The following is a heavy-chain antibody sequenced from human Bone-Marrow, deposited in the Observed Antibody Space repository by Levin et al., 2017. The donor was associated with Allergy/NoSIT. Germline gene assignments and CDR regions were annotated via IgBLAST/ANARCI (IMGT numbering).Heavy chain of an antibody. CDR3: ARVFSSGWQQIDI. J-gene: IGHJ3*02. D-gene: IGHD6-19*01. V-gene: IGHV3-20*04. CDR1: GFNFEFFG. CDR2: INYNGGTT. Sequence: GESLKISCAASGFNFEFFGMSWVRQVPGKGLQWVSGINYNGGTTSYGDSAKGRFTVSRDNAKNSLYLQMSSLRGEDTALYYCARVFSSGWQQIDIWGRGTMVTVSS.